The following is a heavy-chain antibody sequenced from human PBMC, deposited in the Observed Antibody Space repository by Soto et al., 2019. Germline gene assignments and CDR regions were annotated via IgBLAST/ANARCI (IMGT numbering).Heavy chain of an antibody. V-gene: IGHV1-69*01. CDR2: IIPIFGTA. CDR1: GGAFSTYA. CDR3: ARDSPVPGYCGSYPLWY. Sequence: QVQLVQSGAEVKKPGSSVKVSCKASGGAFSTYAISWVRQAPGQGLEWMGGIIPIFGTANYAQKFQGRVTITADDSTSAAYKELSSPRSEDTAVYYCARDSPVPGYCGSYPLWYWGPGNLVHVSS. D-gene: IGHD1-26*01. J-gene: IGHJ4*02.